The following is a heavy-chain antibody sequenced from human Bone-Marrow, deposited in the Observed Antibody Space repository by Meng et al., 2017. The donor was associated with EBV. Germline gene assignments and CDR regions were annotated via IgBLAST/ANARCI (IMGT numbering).Heavy chain of an antibody. CDR1: GFTLSDYY. CDR2: ISNSGSII. J-gene: IGHJ4*02. Sequence: VQSVECGGGLVKPRGSLRIACAASGFTLSDYYMGWIRQAPGKGLEWVSHISNSGSIIYYAASVKGRFTISRDNAKNSLYLQMSSLRAEDTAVYYCASYHGSGSSIDYWGQGTLVTVSS. V-gene: IGHV3-11*01. D-gene: IGHD3-10*01. CDR3: ASYHGSGSSIDY.